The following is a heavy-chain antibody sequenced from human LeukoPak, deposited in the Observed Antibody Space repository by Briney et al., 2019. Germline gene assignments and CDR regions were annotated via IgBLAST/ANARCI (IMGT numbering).Heavy chain of an antibody. J-gene: IGHJ6*02. Sequence: GGSLRRSCAPSGFTLRSYGVHDVRQAPGKGREWMGFIRYDGSYKYYADSVKGRFTISRDNSKNTLYLQMNSLRAEDTGVYFCAKDHGDYYSYYYGLDVWGQGTTVTVSS. D-gene: IGHD2-21*02. CDR2: IRYDGSYK. CDR3: AKDHGDYYSYYYGLDV. V-gene: IGHV3-30*02. CDR1: GFTLRSYG.